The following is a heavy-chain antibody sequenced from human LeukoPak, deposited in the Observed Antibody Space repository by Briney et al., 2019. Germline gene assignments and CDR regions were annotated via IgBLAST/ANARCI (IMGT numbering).Heavy chain of an antibody. Sequence: PSETLSLTCAVYGGSFSGYYWSWIRQPPGKGLEWIGEINHSGSTNYNPSLKSRVTISVDTSKNQFSLKLSSVTAADTAVYYCAGRFGENNDYWGQGTLVTVSS. CDR1: GGSFSGYY. CDR3: AGRFGENNDY. CDR2: INHSGST. V-gene: IGHV4-34*01. D-gene: IGHD3-10*01. J-gene: IGHJ4*02.